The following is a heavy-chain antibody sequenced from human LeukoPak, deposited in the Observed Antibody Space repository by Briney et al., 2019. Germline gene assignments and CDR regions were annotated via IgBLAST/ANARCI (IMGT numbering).Heavy chain of an antibody. CDR3: AKGGVGGYSGYEGIFDY. CDR2: ISYDGSNK. Sequence: PGRSLRLSCAASGFTFSSYAMHWVRQAPGKGLEWVAVISYDGSNKYYADSVKGRFTISRDNSKNTLYLQMNSLRAEDTAVYYCAKGGVGGYSGYEGIFDYWGQGTLVTVSS. D-gene: IGHD5-12*01. CDR1: GFTFSSYA. J-gene: IGHJ4*02. V-gene: IGHV3-30-3*01.